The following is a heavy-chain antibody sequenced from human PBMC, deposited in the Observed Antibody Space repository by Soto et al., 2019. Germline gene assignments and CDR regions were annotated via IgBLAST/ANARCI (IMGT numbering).Heavy chain of an antibody. Sequence: PSGTPALTCTVSGGSISSSSYYWGWIRQPPGKGLEWIGSIYYSGSTYYNPSLKSRVTISVDTSKNQFSLKPSSVTAADTAVYYCARGSYDFWSEYHGYYCDGMDVWGQGTTVSVSS. V-gene: IGHV4-39*07. D-gene: IGHD3-3*01. CDR3: ARGSYDFWSEYHGYYCDGMDV. CDR1: GGSISSSSYY. J-gene: IGHJ6*02. CDR2: IYYSGST.